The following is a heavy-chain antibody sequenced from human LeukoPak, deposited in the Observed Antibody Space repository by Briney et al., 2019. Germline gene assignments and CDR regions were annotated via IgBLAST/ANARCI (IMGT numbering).Heavy chain of an antibody. CDR2: MNPSGST. D-gene: IGHD3-22*01. J-gene: IGHJ6*03. V-gene: IGHV4-34*01. Sequence: PSETLSLTCAVYGGSFSGYYWTWIRQTPEKGLEWIGEMNPSGSTDYNPSLKSRVTISVDTSKNQFSLELSSVTAADTAVYYCARGRQDVTMIVVVMTAVSYYLDVWGKGTTVTVS. CDR1: GGSFSGYY. CDR3: ARGRQDVTMIVVVMTAVSYYLDV.